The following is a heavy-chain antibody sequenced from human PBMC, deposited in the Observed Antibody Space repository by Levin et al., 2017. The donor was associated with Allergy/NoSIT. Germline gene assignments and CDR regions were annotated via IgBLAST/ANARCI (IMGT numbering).Heavy chain of an antibody. CDR1: GGTFSSYA. CDR2: IIPIFGTA. V-gene: IGHV1-69*13. Sequence: SVKVSCKASGGTFSSYAISWVRQAPGQGLEWMGGIIPIFGTANYAQKFQGRVTITADESTSTAYMELSSLRSEDTAVYYCARRVEDHRYPSGYCSGGSCYEMIWLYYYGMDVWGQGTTVTVSS. CDR3: ARRVEDHRYPSGYCSGGSCYEMIWLYYYGMDV. D-gene: IGHD2-15*01. J-gene: IGHJ6*02.